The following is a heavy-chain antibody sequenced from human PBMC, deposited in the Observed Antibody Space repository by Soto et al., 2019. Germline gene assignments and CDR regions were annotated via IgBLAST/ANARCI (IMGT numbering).Heavy chain of an antibody. D-gene: IGHD3-9*01. V-gene: IGHV3-30*03. CDR2: ISYDGSNK. Sequence: GGSLRLSCAASGFTFSSYGMHWVRQAPGKGLEWVAVISYDGSNKYYADSVKGRFTISRDNSKNTLYLQMNSLRAEDTAVYYCATSQTDYYDILTGFGYWGQGTLVTVSS. CDR1: GFTFSSYG. CDR3: ATSQTDYYDILTGFGY. J-gene: IGHJ4*02.